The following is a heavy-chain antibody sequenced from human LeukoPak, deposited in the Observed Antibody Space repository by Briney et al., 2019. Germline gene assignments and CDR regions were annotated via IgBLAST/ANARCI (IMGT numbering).Heavy chain of an antibody. CDR3: LATYYYDSSGLGYFDY. D-gene: IGHD3-22*01. V-gene: IGHV3-15*01. CDR2: IKSKTDGGTT. CDR1: GFTFSNAW. J-gene: IGHJ4*02. Sequence: PGGSLRLSCAASGFTFSNAWMSWVRQAPGKGLEWVGRIKSKTDGGTTDYAAPVKGRFTISRDDSKNTLYQQMNSLKTEDTAVYYCLATYYYDSSGLGYFDYWGQGTLVTVSS.